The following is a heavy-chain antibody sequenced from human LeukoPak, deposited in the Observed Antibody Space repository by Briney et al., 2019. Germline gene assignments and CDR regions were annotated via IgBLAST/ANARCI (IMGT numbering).Heavy chain of an antibody. CDR1: GFTFSSYW. J-gene: IGHJ4*02. V-gene: IGHV3-74*01. Sequence: GGSLRLSCAASGFTFSSYWMHWVRQAPGKGLVWVSHINGDGTTTNYADSVKGRFTISRDNAKNTVYLQMNSLRAEDTAIYYCAKGGSSSPRSTFDYWGQGTLLTVSS. D-gene: IGHD6-13*01. CDR3: AKGGSSSPRSTFDY. CDR2: INGDGTTT.